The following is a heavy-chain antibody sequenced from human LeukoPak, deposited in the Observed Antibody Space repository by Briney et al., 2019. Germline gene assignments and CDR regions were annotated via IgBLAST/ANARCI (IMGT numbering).Heavy chain of an antibody. V-gene: IGHV3-30*18. D-gene: IGHD6-19*01. CDR3: AKGSGYSSGWYFDY. CDR2: ISYDGSNK. CDR1: GFTFSSYG. Sequence: GGSLRLSCAASGFTFSSYGMHWVRQAPGKGLERVAVISYDGSNKYYADSVKGRFTISRDNSKNTLYLQMNSLRAEDTAVYYCAKGSGYSSGWYFDYWGQGTLVTVSS. J-gene: IGHJ4*02.